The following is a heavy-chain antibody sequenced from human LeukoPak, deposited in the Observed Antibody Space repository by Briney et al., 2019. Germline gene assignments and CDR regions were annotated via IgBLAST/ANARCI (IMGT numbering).Heavy chain of an antibody. CDR1: GGSISSGGYS. Sequence: SETLSLTCAVSGGSISSGGYSWSWIRQPPGKGLEWIGYIYHSGSTYYNPSLKSRVIISVDKSKNQFSLKLYSVTAADTAVYYCARREGELRYFDWLTPRDWGQGTLVTVSS. J-gene: IGHJ4*02. CDR3: ARREGELRYFDWLTPRD. CDR2: IYHSGST. V-gene: IGHV4-30-2*01. D-gene: IGHD3-9*01.